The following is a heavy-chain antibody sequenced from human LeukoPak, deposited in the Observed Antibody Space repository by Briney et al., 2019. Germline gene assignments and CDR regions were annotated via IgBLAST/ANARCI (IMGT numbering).Heavy chain of an antibody. V-gene: IGHV3-64*01. CDR2: ISSNGGST. CDR1: GFTFSSYA. Sequence: TGGSLRLSCAASGFTFSSYAMPWVRQAPGKGLEYVSAISSNGGSTYYANSVKGRFTISRDNSKNTLYLQMGSLRAEDMAVYYYARVMGAGVAVAGSFDYWGQGTLVTVSS. D-gene: IGHD6-19*01. CDR3: ARVMGAGVAVAGSFDY. J-gene: IGHJ4*02.